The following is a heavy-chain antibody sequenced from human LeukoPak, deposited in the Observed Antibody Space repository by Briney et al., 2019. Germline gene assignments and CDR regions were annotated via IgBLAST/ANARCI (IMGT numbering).Heavy chain of an antibody. CDR2: ISSSSSYI. CDR1: GFTFSSYS. CDR3: ARQGRGSQDVDY. J-gene: IGHJ4*02. D-gene: IGHD3-10*01. V-gene: IGHV3-21*01. Sequence: PGGSLRFSCAASGFTFSSYSMNWVRQAPGKGLEWVSSISSSSSYIYYADSVKGRFTISRDNAKNSLYLQMNSLRAEDTAVYYCARQGRGSQDVDYWGQGTLVTVSS.